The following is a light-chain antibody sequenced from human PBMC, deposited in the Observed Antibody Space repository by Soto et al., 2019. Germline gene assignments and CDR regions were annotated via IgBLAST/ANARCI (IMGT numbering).Light chain of an antibody. J-gene: IGKJ4*01. V-gene: IGKV3-11*01. Sequence: EIVLTQSPAILSLSPGEKATLSCRASQSVSGSLGWYQQKPGQAPRLIIYDASVRATGIPARFSGSGSGTDFTLTISSLEPEDFAVYYCQEGTYWPAFGRGTKVDIK. CDR2: DAS. CDR1: QSVSGS. CDR3: QEGTYWPA.